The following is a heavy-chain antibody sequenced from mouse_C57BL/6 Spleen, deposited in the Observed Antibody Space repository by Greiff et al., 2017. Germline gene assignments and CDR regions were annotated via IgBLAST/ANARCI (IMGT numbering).Heavy chain of an antibody. V-gene: IGHV1-81*01. J-gene: IGHJ4*01. CDR3: AREDWDGPNYYAMDY. CDR2: IYPRSGNT. CDR1: GYTFTSYG. D-gene: IGHD4-1*01. Sequence: VHLVESGAELARPGASVKLSCKASGYTFTSYGISWVKQRTGQGLEWIGEIYPRSGNTYYNEKFKGKATLTADKSSSTAYMELRSLTSEDSAVYFCAREDWDGPNYYAMDYWGQGTSVTVSS.